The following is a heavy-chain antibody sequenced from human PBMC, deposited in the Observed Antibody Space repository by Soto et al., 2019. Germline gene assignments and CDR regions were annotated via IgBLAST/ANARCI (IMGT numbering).Heavy chain of an antibody. J-gene: IGHJ4*02. D-gene: IGHD6-13*01. Sequence: SETLSLTCTVSGGSISSGGYYWSWIRQHPGKGLEWIGYIYYSGSTYYNPSLKSRVTISVDTSKNQFSLKLSSVTAADTAVYYCARAMSSSWYGVSDWGQGTLVTVSS. V-gene: IGHV4-31*03. CDR2: IYYSGST. CDR1: GGSISSGGYY. CDR3: ARAMSSSWYGVSD.